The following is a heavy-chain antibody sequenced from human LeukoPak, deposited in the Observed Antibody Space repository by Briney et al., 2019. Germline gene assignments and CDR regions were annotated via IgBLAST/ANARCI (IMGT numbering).Heavy chain of an antibody. CDR3: ARDRAARRGYFDY. J-gene: IGHJ4*02. CDR1: GFTFSSYA. D-gene: IGHD6-6*01. Sequence: GGSLRLSWAPSGFTFSSYAMHWVRQAPGKGLEWVAVISYDGSNKYYADSVKGRFTISRDNSKNTLYLQMNSLRAEDTAVYYCARDRAARRGYFDYWGQGTLVTVSS. CDR2: ISYDGSNK. V-gene: IGHV3-30*01.